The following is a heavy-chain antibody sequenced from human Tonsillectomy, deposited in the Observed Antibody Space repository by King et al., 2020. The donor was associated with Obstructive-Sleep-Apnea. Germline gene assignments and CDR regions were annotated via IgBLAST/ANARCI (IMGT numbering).Heavy chain of an antibody. J-gene: IGHJ4*02. CDR2: IYDSGCT. D-gene: IGHD3-10*01. Sequence: VQLQESGPGLLEPSQTLSLTCTVSGGSISSGGYYWSWIRQHPGKGLEWSGYIYDSGCTSYNPSFKSRATISVDTSKNQFSLKLRSVTAADTAVYYCARDRGDGSGTYYYDYWGQGTLVTVSS. CDR1: GGSISSGGYY. CDR3: ARDRGDGSGTYYYDY. V-gene: IGHV4-31*03.